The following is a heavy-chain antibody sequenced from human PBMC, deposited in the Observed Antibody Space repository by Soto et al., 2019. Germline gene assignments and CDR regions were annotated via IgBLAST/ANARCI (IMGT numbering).Heavy chain of an antibody. CDR2: IFPSGTT. J-gene: IGHJ4*02. CDR3: ARSREFDY. Sequence: SETLSLTCGVSGGSLSGATYSWNWIRQPPGKGLEWIGYIFPSGTTYYNTSLKSRVTISIGVSKNQFSLSLRSLTAADTAVYYCARSREFDYWTQGTLVTVSS. V-gene: IGHV4-30-2*01. CDR1: GGSLSGATYS.